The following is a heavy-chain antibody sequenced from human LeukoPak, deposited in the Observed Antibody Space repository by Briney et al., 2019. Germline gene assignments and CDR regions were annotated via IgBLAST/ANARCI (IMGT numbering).Heavy chain of an antibody. CDR2: ISWNSGSK. V-gene: IGHV3-9*01. CDR3: ASYGEGWPVSSYFDN. D-gene: IGHD6-19*01. J-gene: IGHJ4*02. CDR1: GFTFDDYA. Sequence: PGRSLRLSCAASGFTFDDYAMHWVRQAPGKGLEWVSGISWNSGSKGYADSVKGRFTISRDNAKNSLYLQMNSLRDDDTAVYYCASYGEGWPVSSYFDNWGQGTLVTVSS.